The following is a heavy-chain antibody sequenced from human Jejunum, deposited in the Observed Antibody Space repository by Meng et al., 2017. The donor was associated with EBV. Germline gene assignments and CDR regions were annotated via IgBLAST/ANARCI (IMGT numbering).Heavy chain of an antibody. Sequence: VQLVEFGGGLVQPGDSLRLSCAASGFTLSSYWMHWVRQAPGKGLVWVSRINSDGSKTNYADSVKGRFTISRDIAKNTLYLQLNSLRADDTAVYYCVRGPPPDTWGQGTLVTVSS. CDR1: GFTLSSYW. CDR2: INSDGSKT. V-gene: IGHV3-74*01. J-gene: IGHJ5*02. CDR3: VRGPPPDT.